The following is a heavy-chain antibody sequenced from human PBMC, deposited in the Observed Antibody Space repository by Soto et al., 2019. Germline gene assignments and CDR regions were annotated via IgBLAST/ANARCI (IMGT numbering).Heavy chain of an antibody. J-gene: IGHJ4*02. CDR3: ARDRCSGGSCPTFDY. CDR2: ISSSSNYT. CDR1: GFTFSDYY. Sequence: PGGSLRLSCAASGFTFSDYYINWIRQAPGKGLEWVSYISSSSNYTNYADSVKGRLTISRDNAKNSLYLQMNNLRAEDTAVYYCARDRCSGGSCPTFDYWGQGTLVTVSS. V-gene: IGHV3-11*06. D-gene: IGHD2-15*01.